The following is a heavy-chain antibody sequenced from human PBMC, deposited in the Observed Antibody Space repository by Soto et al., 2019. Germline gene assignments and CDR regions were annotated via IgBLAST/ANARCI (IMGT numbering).Heavy chain of an antibody. J-gene: IGHJ5*02. CDR1: GGSISSYY. V-gene: IGHV4-59*01. CDR3: ARVNYDFWSGRYNWFDP. CDR2: IYYSGSI. Sequence: KASETLSLTCTVSGGSISSYYWSWIRQPPGKGLEWIGYIYYSGSINYNPSLKSRVTISVDTSKNQFSLKLSSVTAADTAVYYCARVNYDFWSGRYNWFDPWGQGTLVTVSS. D-gene: IGHD3-3*01.